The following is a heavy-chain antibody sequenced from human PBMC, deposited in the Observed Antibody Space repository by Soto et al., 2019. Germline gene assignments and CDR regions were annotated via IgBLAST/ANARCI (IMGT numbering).Heavy chain of an antibody. V-gene: IGHV3-23*01. D-gene: IGHD3-10*01. CDR1: GFTFSYYA. J-gene: IGHJ4*02. Sequence: EVQLLESGGKLVQPGGSVRLSCAASGFTFSYYAMSWVRQAPGKGLEWVSGISISGESTHYGNSVKGRFTISRDNSKNTLYLQMNSLSPEDTAVYFCAKAHFGSGSYTYYFDYWGQGLLVTVSS. CDR2: ISISGEST. CDR3: AKAHFGSGSYTYYFDY.